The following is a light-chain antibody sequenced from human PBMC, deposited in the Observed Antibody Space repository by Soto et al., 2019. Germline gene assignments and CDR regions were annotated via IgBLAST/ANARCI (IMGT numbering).Light chain of an antibody. Sequence: EIVMTQSPATLSVSPGERATLSCRASQSISSNLAWYQQKPGQAPRLLMFRTSSRAPGIAARFSGSGSGTEFTLTISSLQSEDVAVYYCQQYVHWPPGTFGQGTTVEIK. J-gene: IGKJ1*01. V-gene: IGKV3-15*01. CDR3: QQYVHWPPGT. CDR1: QSISSN. CDR2: RTS.